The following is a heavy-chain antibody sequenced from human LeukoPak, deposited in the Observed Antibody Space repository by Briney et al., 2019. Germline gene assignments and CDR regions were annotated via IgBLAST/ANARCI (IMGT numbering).Heavy chain of an antibody. D-gene: IGHD6-19*01. CDR2: INPNSGGT. Sequence: GASVKVSCKASGGTFSSYAISWVRQAPGQGLEWMGWINPNSGGTNYAQKFQGWVTMTRDTSISTAYMELSRLRSDDTAVYYCARVKGGSSGWYDFDYWGQGTLVTVSS. CDR1: GGTFSSYA. CDR3: ARVKGGSSGWYDFDY. V-gene: IGHV1-2*04. J-gene: IGHJ4*02.